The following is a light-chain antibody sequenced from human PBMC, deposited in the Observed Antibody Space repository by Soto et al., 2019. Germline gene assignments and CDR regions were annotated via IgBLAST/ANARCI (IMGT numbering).Light chain of an antibody. CDR1: QSLSSW. CDR2: KAA. V-gene: IGKV1-5*03. CDR3: QLYNRLYT. J-gene: IGKJ2*01. Sequence: DIQMTQSPSTLSASVGDRVTITCRASQSLSSWLAWYQQKPGKAPKLLIYKAASLERGVPSRCSGSGYVTEFTLTISSLHSAEFSTYYCQLYNRLYTFGQGTKLEIK.